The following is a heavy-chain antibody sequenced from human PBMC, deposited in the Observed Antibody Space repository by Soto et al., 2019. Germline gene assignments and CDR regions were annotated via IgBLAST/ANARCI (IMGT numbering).Heavy chain of an antibody. Sequence: VASVKVSCKASGYTFTGYYMHWVRQAPGQGLEWMGWINPNSGGTNYAQKFQGWVTMTRDTSISTAYMELSRLRSDDTAVYYCARQTSPGSYYYYGMDVWGQGTTVTVSS. CDR2: INPNSGGT. CDR3: ARQTSPGSYYYYGMDV. J-gene: IGHJ6*02. CDR1: GYTFTGYY. V-gene: IGHV1-2*04. D-gene: IGHD2-15*01.